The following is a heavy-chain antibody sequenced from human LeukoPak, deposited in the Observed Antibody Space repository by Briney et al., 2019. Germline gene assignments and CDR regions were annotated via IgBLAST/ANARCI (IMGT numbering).Heavy chain of an antibody. CDR1: GFTFTSYG. CDR2: ISYDGSNK. V-gene: IGHV3-30*18. CDR3: AKGGYAFYY. Sequence: GRSLRLSSAASGFTFTSYGMQCVRQAPGKGLEWVAVISYDGSNKYYADSVKGRFTISRDNSKNTRYLQMNSLRAEDTAVYYCAKGGYAFYYWGQGTLVTVSS. D-gene: IGHD5-18*01. J-gene: IGHJ4*02.